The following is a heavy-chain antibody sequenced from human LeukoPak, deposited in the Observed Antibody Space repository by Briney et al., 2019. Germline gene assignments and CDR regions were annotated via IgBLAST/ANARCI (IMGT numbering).Heavy chain of an antibody. CDR2: ISSSGNTI. CDR3: ARGVDCSSTSCSIPDY. J-gene: IGHJ4*02. Sequence: GGSLRLSCAASGFTFRDYYMSWIRQAPGKGLEWVSYISSSGNTIYYADSVKGRFTISRDNAKNSLYLQMNSLRAEDTAVYYCARGVDCSSTSCSIPDYWGQGTLVTVSS. CDR1: GFTFRDYY. D-gene: IGHD2-2*01. V-gene: IGHV3-11*01.